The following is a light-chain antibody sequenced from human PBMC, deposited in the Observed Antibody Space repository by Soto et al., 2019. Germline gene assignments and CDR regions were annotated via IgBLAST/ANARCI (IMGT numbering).Light chain of an antibody. J-gene: IGLJ2*01. Sequence: QSVLTQPPSVPGAPGQRVTISCTGSTSNIGSNYDVHWYQQIPGTAPKLLIYGNNNRPSGVPDRFSGSKSATSASLAITGLQADDEADYYCQSYDSRLSAVVFGGGTKLTVL. CDR2: GNN. V-gene: IGLV1-40*01. CDR1: TSNIGSNYD. CDR3: QSYDSRLSAVV.